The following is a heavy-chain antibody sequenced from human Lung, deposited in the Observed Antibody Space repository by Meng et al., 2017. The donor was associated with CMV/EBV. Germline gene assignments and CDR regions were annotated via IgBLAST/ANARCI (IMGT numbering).Heavy chain of an antibody. CDR3: AEARNWNIGLVPTGNWFDP. J-gene: IGHJ5*02. CDR1: GDNPSSIRAT. V-gene: IGHV6-1*01. CDR2: TYYRSKSFY. D-gene: IGHD1/OR15-1a*01. Sequence: QTXSLTXXISGDNPSSIRATCNWISQSPSRGLEWLGRTYYRSKSFYDYAASVKSPISINPDTSKNQFSLQLNCVTPEDTAVYYCAEARNWNIGLVPTGNWFDPWGQGTLVTVSS.